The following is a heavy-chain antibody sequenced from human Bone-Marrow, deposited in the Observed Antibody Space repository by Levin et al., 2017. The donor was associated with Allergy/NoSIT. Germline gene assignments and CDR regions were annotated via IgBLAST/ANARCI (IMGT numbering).Heavy chain of an antibody. J-gene: IGHJ4*02. CDR1: GYTFTSYG. Sequence: ASVKVSCKASGYTFTSYGISWVRQAPGQGLEWMGWISAYNGNTNYAQKLQGRVTMTTDTSTSTAYMELRSLRSDDTAVYYCARDLARITIFGVVIRPYYFDYWGQGTLVTVSS. D-gene: IGHD3-3*01. V-gene: IGHV1-18*01. CDR2: ISAYNGNT. CDR3: ARDLARITIFGVVIRPYYFDY.